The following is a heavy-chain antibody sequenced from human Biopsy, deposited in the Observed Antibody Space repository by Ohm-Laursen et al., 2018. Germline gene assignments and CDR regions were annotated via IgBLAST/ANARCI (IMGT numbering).Heavy chain of an antibody. CDR2: IYSSGRT. CDR3: AHGSGSYYKWDF. CDR1: GGSISDYF. D-gene: IGHD3-10*01. Sequence: SDTLSLTCTVSGGSISDYFWSWIRQPADKGLEYIGRIYSSGRTFYNPSLKSRVTMSVDTSKKQFSLRMTSVTAADTAVYYCAHGSGSYYKWDFWGRGTLVTVSS. V-gene: IGHV4-4*07. J-gene: IGHJ4*02.